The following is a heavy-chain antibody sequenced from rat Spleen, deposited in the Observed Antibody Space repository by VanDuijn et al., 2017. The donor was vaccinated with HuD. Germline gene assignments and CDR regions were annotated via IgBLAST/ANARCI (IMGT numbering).Heavy chain of an antibody. Sequence: EVQLVESGGGLVQPGRSMKLSCAASGFTFSDYGMAWVLQAPTKGLEWVASISYDGGSTYYRDSVRGRITISRDNAENTVYLQMNSLRSEDTATYYCGKDMNYYSSYPFYVMGAWGQGTSVTVSS. J-gene: IGHJ4*01. V-gene: IGHV5-20*01. CDR2: ISYDGGST. CDR1: GFTFSDYG. D-gene: IGHD1-2*01. CDR3: GKDMNYYSSYPFYVMGA.